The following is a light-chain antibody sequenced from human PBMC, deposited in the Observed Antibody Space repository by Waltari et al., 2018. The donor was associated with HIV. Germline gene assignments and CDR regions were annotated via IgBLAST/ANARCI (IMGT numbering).Light chain of an antibody. J-gene: IGLJ1*01. Sequence: QSALTQPASVSGSPGQSITISCTGTSSDVGYYNYVSWYQQSPGNAPKLRIYDVSKRPSGYSNRFSSSESGNTASLTISGLQAEDEADYHCSSYTSSTISFGTGTKVTVL. CDR3: SSYTSSTIS. V-gene: IGLV2-14*01. CDR2: DVS. CDR1: SSDVGYYNY.